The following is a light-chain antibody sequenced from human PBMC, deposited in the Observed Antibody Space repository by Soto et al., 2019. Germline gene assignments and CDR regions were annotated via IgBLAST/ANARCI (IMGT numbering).Light chain of an antibody. V-gene: IGLV2-23*01. J-gene: IGLJ3*02. CDR1: SSDVGSYNL. Sequence: QSALTQPASVSGSPGQSITISCTGSSSDVGSYNLVSWHQQYPGKAPKLMIYEGSKRPSVVSNRFSGSKSGNTASLTISGLQAEDEADYYCCSYAGRSTLVFGGGTKLTVL. CDR2: EGS. CDR3: CSYAGRSTLV.